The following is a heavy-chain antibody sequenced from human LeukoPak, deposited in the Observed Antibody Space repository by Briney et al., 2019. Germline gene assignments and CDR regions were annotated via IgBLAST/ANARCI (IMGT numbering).Heavy chain of an antibody. J-gene: IGHJ4*02. CDR3: ARGYYSDTSGYYYVIY. CDR1: GYTFTGYY. CDR2: INPNSGGT. Sequence: ASVKVSCKASGYTFTGYYMHWVRQAPGQGLEWMGWINPNSGGTNYAQKFQGRVTMTRDTSISTAYTELSRLRSDDTAVYYCARGYYSDTSGYYYVIYWGQGTLVTVSS. V-gene: IGHV1-2*02. D-gene: IGHD3-22*01.